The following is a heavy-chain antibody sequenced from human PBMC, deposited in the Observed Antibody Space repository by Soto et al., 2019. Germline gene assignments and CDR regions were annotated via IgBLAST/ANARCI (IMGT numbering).Heavy chain of an antibody. Sequence: QVQLVQSGAEVKKPGASVKVSCKASGYTFTSYGISWVRQAPGQGLEWMGWISAYNGNTNYAQKLQGRVTMTTDTSTSTAYMELRSLRSDDTAVYYCARDPRYGDYFKVQINYSYYGMDVWGQGTTVTVSS. D-gene: IGHD4-17*01. CDR3: ARDPRYGDYFKVQINYSYYGMDV. J-gene: IGHJ6*02. CDR2: ISAYNGNT. V-gene: IGHV1-18*01. CDR1: GYTFTSYG.